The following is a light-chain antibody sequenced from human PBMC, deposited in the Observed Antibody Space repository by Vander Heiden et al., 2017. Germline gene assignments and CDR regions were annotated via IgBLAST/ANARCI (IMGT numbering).Light chain of an antibody. CDR1: QRVSSSY. J-gene: IGKJ3*01. V-gene: IGKV3-20*01. Sequence: DIVLTQSPGTLSLSPGERATLSCRASQRVSSSYLAWYQQKPGQTPRLLIYAASSRATGIPDRFSGSGSGADFTLTISRLEPEDIAVYYCHQYSTSPFTFGPGTTVDIK. CDR2: AAS. CDR3: HQYSTSPFT.